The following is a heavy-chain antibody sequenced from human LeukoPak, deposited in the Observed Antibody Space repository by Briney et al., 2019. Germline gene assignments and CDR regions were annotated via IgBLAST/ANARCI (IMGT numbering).Heavy chain of an antibody. CDR1: GFTFSSYS. V-gene: IGHV3-21*01. Sequence: GGSLRLSCAASGFTFSSYSMNWVRQAPGKGLEWVSSISSSSSYIYYADSVKGRFTISRDNAKNSLYLQMNSLRAEDTAVYYCARDDAENYYDSSGINDYWGQGTLVTVS. D-gene: IGHD3-22*01. CDR3: ARDDAENYYDSSGINDY. CDR2: ISSSSSYI. J-gene: IGHJ4*02.